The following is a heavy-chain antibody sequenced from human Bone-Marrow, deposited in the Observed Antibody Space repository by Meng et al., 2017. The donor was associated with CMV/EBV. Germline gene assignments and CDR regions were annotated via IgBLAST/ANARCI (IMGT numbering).Heavy chain of an antibody. CDR1: GGSISSSSYY. CDR2: IYYSGST. D-gene: IGHD2-2*01. Sequence: SETLSLTCTVSGGSISSSSYYWGWIRQPPGKGLEWIGSIYYSGSTYYNPSLKSRVTISVDTSKNQFSLKLSSVTAADTAVYYCAGTTIVVVPAARPSYYYYGMDVWGQGTTVTVSS. CDR3: AGTTIVVVPAARPSYYYYGMDV. V-gene: IGHV4-39*07. J-gene: IGHJ6*02.